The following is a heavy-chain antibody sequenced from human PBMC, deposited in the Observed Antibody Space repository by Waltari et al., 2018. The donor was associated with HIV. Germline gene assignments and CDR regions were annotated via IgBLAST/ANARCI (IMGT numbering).Heavy chain of an antibody. Sequence: QVHLVESGGGVVLPETSLRLSCAASEFTFRSYAMHWVRQAPGKGLEWVAIISTDGRNKLYADSVKGRFSISRDNSNSTLYLQMNSLRPEDTAIYYCAKHRHPYKEGSTYFDFWGQGTLVTVSS. J-gene: IGHJ4*02. D-gene: IGHD1-20*01. V-gene: IGHV3-30*18. CDR1: EFTFRSYA. CDR3: AKHRHPYKEGSTYFDF. CDR2: ISTDGRNK.